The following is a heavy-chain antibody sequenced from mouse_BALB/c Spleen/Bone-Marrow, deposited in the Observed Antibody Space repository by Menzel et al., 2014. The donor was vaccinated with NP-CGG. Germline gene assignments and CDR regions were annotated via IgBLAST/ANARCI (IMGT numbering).Heavy chain of an antibody. CDR1: GYAFSSYW. V-gene: IGHV1-80*01. Sequence: VQLQQSGAELVRPGSSVKISCKASGYAFSSYWMNWVKQRPGQGLEWIGQIYPGDGDTNYNGNFKDKATLTVDRSSSTAFMQLSSLTSEDSAVYFCARWYRDPHFAMDYWGTGTSVTVSS. CDR2: IYPGDGDT. CDR3: ARWYRDPHFAMDY. D-gene: IGHD2-14*01. J-gene: IGHJ4*01.